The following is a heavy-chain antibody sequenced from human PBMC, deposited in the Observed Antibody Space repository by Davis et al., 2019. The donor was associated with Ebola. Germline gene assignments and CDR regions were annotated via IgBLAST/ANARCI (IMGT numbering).Heavy chain of an antibody. J-gene: IGHJ4*02. Sequence: SETLSLTCTVSGGSISSSSYYWGWIRQPPGKGLEWIGSIYYSGSTYYNPSLKSRVTISVDTSKNQFSLKLSSVTAADTAVYYCARVWVRGVIIHNFDYWGQGTLVTVSS. V-gene: IGHV4-39*07. D-gene: IGHD3-10*01. CDR1: GGSISSSSYY. CDR3: ARVWVRGVIIHNFDY. CDR2: IYYSGST.